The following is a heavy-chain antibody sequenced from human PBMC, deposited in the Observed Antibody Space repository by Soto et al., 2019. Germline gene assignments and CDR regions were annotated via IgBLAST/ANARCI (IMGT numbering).Heavy chain of an antibody. CDR1: GFTFSHYY. V-gene: IGHV3-11*05. CDR3: ARAEISSPTGWDY. D-gene: IGHD6-13*01. CDR2: ISSSSSYT. J-gene: IGHJ4*02. Sequence: GGSLRLACAASGFTFSHYYMSCIRQAPGKGLEWVSYISSSSSYTNYAVSVKGRFTISRDNAKNSLYLQMNSLRAEDTAVYYCARAEISSPTGWDYWGQGTLVTVSS.